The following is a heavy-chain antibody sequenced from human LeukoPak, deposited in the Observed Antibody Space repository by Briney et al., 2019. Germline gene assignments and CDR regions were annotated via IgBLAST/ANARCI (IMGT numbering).Heavy chain of an antibody. D-gene: IGHD1-26*01. J-gene: IGHJ3*01. CDR1: GFTFPNYV. CDR2: ISDNGGNT. V-gene: IGHV3-23*01. CDR3: ANEYSKGDV. Sequence: GGSLRLSCAASGFTFPNYVMSWVRQAPGRGLERVSSISDNGGNTYYADSVKGRFTISRDNSKNTLYLQMNSLRLEDAAVYYCANEYSKGDVWGQGTMVTVSS.